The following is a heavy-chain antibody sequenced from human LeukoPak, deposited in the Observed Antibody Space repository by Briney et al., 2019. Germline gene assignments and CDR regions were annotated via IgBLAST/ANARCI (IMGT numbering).Heavy chain of an antibody. CDR1: GGSFIGYY. CDR2: INHSGST. J-gene: IGHJ4*02. V-gene: IGHV4-34*01. CDR3: ARAGHSSSWYPTPRFDY. Sequence: SKTLSLTCAVYGGSFIGYYWSWIRQPPGKGLEWIGEINHSGSTNYNPSLKSRVTISVDTSKNQFSLKLSSVTAADTAVYYCARAGHSSSWYPTPRFDYWGQGTLVTVSS. D-gene: IGHD6-13*01.